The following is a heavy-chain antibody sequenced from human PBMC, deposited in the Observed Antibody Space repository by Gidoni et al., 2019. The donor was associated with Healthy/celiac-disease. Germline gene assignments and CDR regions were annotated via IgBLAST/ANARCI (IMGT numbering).Heavy chain of an antibody. CDR2: ISWNSGSI. CDR1: GFTFDDYA. J-gene: IGHJ1*01. CDR3: AKDRDGDHEYFQH. D-gene: IGHD4-17*01. V-gene: IGHV3-9*01. Sequence: EVQLVESGGGLVQPGRSLRLSCAASGFTFDDYAMHWVRQAPGKGLEWVSGISWNSGSIGYADSVKGRFTISRDNAKNSLYLQMNSLRAEDTALYYCAKDRDGDHEYFQHWGQGTLVTVSS.